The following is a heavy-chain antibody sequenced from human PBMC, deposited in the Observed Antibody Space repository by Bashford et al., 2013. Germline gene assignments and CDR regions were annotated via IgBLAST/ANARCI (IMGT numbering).Heavy chain of an antibody. CDR2: LLQWEH. CDR1: GGSISSYY. Sequence: SSETLSLTCTVSGGSISSYYWSWIRQPPREGTGVDWVYLLQWEHQLQPSLKSRVTISVDTSKNQFSLKLSSVTAADTAVYYCARDSGARRRPNFDYWGQGTLVTVSS. CDR3: ARDSGARRRPNFDY. V-gene: IGHV4-59*01. D-gene: IGHD6-6*01. J-gene: IGHJ4*02.